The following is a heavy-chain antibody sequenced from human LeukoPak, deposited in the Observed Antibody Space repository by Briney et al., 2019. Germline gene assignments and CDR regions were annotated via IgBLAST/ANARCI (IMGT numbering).Heavy chain of an antibody. CDR2: ISGSGGST. Sequence: GGSVTLSCAASGFTFSSYAMSWVRQAPGKGLEWVSAISGSGGSTYYADSVKGRFTISRDNSKNTLYLQTNSLRAEDTAVYYCAKDRISFDYWGQGTLVTVSS. CDR1: GFTFSSYA. CDR3: AKDRISFDY. J-gene: IGHJ4*02. V-gene: IGHV3-23*01.